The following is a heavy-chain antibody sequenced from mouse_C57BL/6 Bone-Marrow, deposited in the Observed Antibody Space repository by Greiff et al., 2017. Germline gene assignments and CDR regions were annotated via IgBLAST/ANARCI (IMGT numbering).Heavy chain of an antibody. CDR3: ARFHYYGSSYEVDY. J-gene: IGHJ2*01. CDR2: INPSTGGT. Sequence: VQLKESGPELVKPGASVKISCKASGYSFTGYYMNWVKQSPEKSLEWIGEINPSTGGTTYNQKFKAKATLTVDKSSSTAYMQLKSLTSEDSAVYYCARFHYYGSSYEVDYWGQGTTLTVSS. V-gene: IGHV1-42*01. CDR1: GYSFTGYY. D-gene: IGHD1-1*01.